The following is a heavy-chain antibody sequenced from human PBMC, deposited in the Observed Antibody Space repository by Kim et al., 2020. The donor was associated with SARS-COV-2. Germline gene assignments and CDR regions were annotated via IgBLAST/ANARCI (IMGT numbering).Heavy chain of an antibody. CDR3: AKCGLQSIAAAGTPHFDY. V-gene: IGHV3-43*01. Sequence: KGRFTISRDNSKNSLYLQMNSLRTEDTALYYCAKCGLQSIAAAGTPHFDYWGQGTLVTVSS. D-gene: IGHD6-13*01. J-gene: IGHJ4*02.